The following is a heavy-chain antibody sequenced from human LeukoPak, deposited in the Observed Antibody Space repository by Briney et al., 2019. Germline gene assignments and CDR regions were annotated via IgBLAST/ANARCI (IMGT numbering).Heavy chain of an antibody. J-gene: IGHJ4*02. D-gene: IGHD3-10*01. V-gene: IGHV3-21*01. Sequence: GGSLRLSCAASGFAFSPYSMTWVRQAPGRGLEWVSSISSSGSYIFYADSMKGRFTISRDNAKNSLYLQMNSLRAEDTAVYYCARVSPYGSGSCLDNWGQGILVIVSS. CDR2: ISSSGSYI. CDR1: GFAFSPYS. CDR3: ARVSPYGSGSCLDN.